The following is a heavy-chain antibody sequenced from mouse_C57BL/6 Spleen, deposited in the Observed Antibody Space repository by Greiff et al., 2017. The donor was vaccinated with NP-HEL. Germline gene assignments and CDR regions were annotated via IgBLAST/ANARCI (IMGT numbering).Heavy chain of an antibody. J-gene: IGHJ2*01. Sequence: VQLQQSGPELVKPGASVKISCKASGYAFSSSWMNWVKQRPGKGLEWIGRIYPGDGDTNYNGKFKGKATLTADKSSSTAYMQLSSLTSEDSAVYFCAREEDYGSSSFDYWGQGTTLTVAS. V-gene: IGHV1-82*01. CDR1: GYAFSSSW. CDR3: AREEDYGSSSFDY. CDR2: IYPGDGDT. D-gene: IGHD1-1*01.